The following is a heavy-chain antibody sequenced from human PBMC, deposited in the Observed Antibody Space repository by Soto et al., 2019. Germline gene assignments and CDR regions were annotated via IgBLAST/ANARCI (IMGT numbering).Heavy chain of an antibody. CDR2: ISFAGST. Sequence: GESLKISCAASGFILNDYGMHWVRQAPGRGLEWVAFISFAGSTHYGESMNGRFTISRDTSKNMLYQQMNGLRPDDTGVYYCAKEQFNTGWTQPGSWGQGTLVTASS. V-gene: IGHV3-30*18. J-gene: IGHJ5*02. CDR1: GFILNDYG. CDR3: AKEQFNTGWTQPGS. D-gene: IGHD6-19*01.